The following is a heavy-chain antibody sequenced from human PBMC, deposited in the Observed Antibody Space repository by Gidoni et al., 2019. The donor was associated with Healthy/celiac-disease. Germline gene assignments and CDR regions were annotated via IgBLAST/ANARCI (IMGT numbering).Heavy chain of an antibody. CDR3: ARIYKGWFDP. D-gene: IGHD1-1*01. Sequence: EVQLVESGGGLVKPGGSLSLSCAASGFTFSSYSMNWVRQAPGKGLEGVSSISSSSSYIYYADSVKGRFTISRDNAKNSLYLQMNSLRAEDTAVYYCARIYKGWFDPWGQGTLVTVSS. CDR1: GFTFSSYS. J-gene: IGHJ5*02. CDR2: ISSSSSYI. V-gene: IGHV3-21*01.